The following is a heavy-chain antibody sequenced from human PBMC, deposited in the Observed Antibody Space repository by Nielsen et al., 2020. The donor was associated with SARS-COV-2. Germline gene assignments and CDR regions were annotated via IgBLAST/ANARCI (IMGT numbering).Heavy chain of an antibody. CDR1: GFTFSSYS. CDR3: ARDLAVAEAY. Sequence: GESLKISCAASGFTFSSYSMNWVRHAPGKGLEWVSSISSSSSYIYYADSVKGRFTISRDNAKNSLYLQMNSLRAEDTAVYYCARDLAVAEAYWGQGTLVTVSS. D-gene: IGHD6-19*01. J-gene: IGHJ4*02. V-gene: IGHV3-21*01. CDR2: ISSSSSYI.